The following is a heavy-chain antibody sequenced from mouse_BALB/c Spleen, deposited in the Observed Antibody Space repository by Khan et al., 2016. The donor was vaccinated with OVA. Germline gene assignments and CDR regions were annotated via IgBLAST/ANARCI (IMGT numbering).Heavy chain of an antibody. V-gene: IGHV2-6-5*01. CDR3: AKGVWSYYYALDY. CDR2: MWGGGNT. Sequence: QMQLEESGPGLVAPSQSLSITCTVSGFSLTDYGVSWIRQPPGKGLEWLGVMWGGGNTYYNSALRSRLSISKDNSKSQVFLEMSSLQTDDTAMYYCAKGVWSYYYALDYWGQGTSVTVSS. CDR1: GFSLTDYG. J-gene: IGHJ4*01.